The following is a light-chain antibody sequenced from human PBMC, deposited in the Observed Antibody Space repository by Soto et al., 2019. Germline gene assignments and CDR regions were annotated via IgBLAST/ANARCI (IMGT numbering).Light chain of an antibody. Sequence: DIQMTQSPSALSASVGDRVTITSRASQTISSYLNWYQQKPGKAPKLLIYAASILQNGVPSRFSGSGSGTDFTLTISSLQPEDFASYYCQQSHSIPYTFGQGTKLEIK. CDR3: QQSHSIPYT. J-gene: IGKJ2*01. V-gene: IGKV1-39*01. CDR1: QTISSY. CDR2: AAS.